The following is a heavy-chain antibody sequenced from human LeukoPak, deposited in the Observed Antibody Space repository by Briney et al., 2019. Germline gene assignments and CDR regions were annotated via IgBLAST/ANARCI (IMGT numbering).Heavy chain of an antibody. D-gene: IGHD3-10*01. Sequence: ASVKVSCKASGYTFTSYDINLVRQAPGPGLEWMGWMSPNSGNTGYAQKLQGRVTTTRNTSISTAYMELSSLRSEDTAVYYCARAPRRWFGELKSNWFDPWGQGTLVTVSS. V-gene: IGHV1-8*01. CDR2: MSPNSGNT. CDR3: ARAPRRWFGELKSNWFDP. J-gene: IGHJ5*02. CDR1: GYTFTSYD.